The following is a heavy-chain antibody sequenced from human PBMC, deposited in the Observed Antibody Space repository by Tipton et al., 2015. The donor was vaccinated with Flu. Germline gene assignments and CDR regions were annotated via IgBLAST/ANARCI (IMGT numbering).Heavy chain of an antibody. V-gene: IGHV6-1*01. J-gene: IGHJ3*02. Sequence: LVKPTQTLSLTCAISGDSVSSNTWNWIRQSPSRGLEWLGRTYYRSKWYSDYAVSVKSRMTINPDTSKNQFSLQLNSVTPEDTALYYCAREGANAFDIWGLGTMVIVSS. CDR2: TYYRSKWYS. CDR3: AREGANAFDI. D-gene: IGHD3-16*01. CDR1: GDSVSSNT.